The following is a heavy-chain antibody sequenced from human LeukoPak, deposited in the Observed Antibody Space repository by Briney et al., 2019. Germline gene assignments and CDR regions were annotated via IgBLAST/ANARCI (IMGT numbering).Heavy chain of an antibody. Sequence: PSETLSLTCTVSGGSISNYYWSWIRQPPGKGLEWIGYIYYSGSTNYNPSLKSRVTISLDTSKNQFSLKLSSVTTADTAVYYCARQNIAVAGRGGFDLWGQGTLVTVSS. D-gene: IGHD6-19*01. CDR3: ARQNIAVAGRGGFDL. J-gene: IGHJ5*02. CDR1: GGSISNYY. CDR2: IYYSGST. V-gene: IGHV4-59*01.